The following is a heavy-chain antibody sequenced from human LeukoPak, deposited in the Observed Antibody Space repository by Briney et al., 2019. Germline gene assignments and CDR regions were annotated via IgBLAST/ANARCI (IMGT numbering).Heavy chain of an antibody. V-gene: IGHV3-23*01. CDR3: AKVPVFSLTISEVVTDDAFDI. Sequence: GGSLRLSCAASGFTFSSYAMSWVRQAPGKGLEWVSAISGSGGATYYADSVKGRFTISRDNSKNTLYLQMNSLRAEDTAVYYCAKVPVFSLTISEVVTDDAFDIWGQGTIVTVSS. CDR2: ISGSGGAT. D-gene: IGHD3-3*01. CDR1: GFTFSSYA. J-gene: IGHJ3*02.